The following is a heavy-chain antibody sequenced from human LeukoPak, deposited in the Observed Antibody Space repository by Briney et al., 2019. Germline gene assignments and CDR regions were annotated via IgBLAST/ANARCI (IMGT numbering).Heavy chain of an antibody. V-gene: IGHV1-69*05. CDR1: GGTFSSYA. CDR2: IIPIFGTA. Sequence: SVKVSCKASGGTFSSYAISWVRQAPGQGLEWMGGIIPIFGTANYAQKFKGRVTLTTDESTSTAYMELSSLRSEDTAVYYCARAENYYDSSGYYLPLGYWGQGTLVTVSS. J-gene: IGHJ4*02. CDR3: ARAENYYDSSGYYLPLGY. D-gene: IGHD3-22*01.